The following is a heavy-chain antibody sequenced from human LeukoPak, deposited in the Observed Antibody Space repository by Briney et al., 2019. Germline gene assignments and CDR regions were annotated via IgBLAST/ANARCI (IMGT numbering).Heavy chain of an antibody. D-gene: IGHD3-10*01. CDR1: GMTFSSYG. V-gene: IGHV3-33*01. Sequence: GGSLRLSCAASGMTFSSYGMHWVRQAPGKGLEWVSLIWYYGSNKYYGDSVKGRFTISRDNSKNMLYLQMNSLRADDTAVYYCARDFGSGADVWGRGTLVSVSS. CDR2: IWYYGSNK. CDR3: ARDFGSGADV. J-gene: IGHJ4*02.